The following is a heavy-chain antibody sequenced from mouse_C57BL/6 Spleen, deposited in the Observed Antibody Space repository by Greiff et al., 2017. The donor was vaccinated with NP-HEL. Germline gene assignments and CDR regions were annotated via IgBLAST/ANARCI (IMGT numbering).Heavy chain of an antibody. D-gene: IGHD4-1*01. CDR3: TRSGWFAY. J-gene: IGHJ3*01. CDR2: IDPETGGT. CDR1: GYTFTDYE. V-gene: IGHV1-15*01. Sequence: VQLQQSGAELVRPGASVTLSCKASGYTFTDYEMHWVKQTPVHGLEWIGAIDPETGGTAYNQKFKGKAILTADKSSSTAYMELRSLTSEDSAVSYCTRSGWFAYWGQGTLVTVSA.